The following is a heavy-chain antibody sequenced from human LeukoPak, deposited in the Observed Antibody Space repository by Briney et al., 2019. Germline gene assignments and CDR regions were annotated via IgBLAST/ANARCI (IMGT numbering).Heavy chain of an antibody. CDR1: GGSISSGGYY. CDR3: ARTDIVVVPAAMGFDY. Sequence: PSETLSLTCTVSGGSISSGGYYWSWIRQHPGKGLEWIGYIYYSGSTYYNPSLKSRVTISVDTSKNQFSLKPSSVTAADTAVYYCARTDIVVVPAAMGFDYWGQGTLVTVSS. CDR2: IYYSGST. V-gene: IGHV4-31*03. D-gene: IGHD2-2*01. J-gene: IGHJ4*02.